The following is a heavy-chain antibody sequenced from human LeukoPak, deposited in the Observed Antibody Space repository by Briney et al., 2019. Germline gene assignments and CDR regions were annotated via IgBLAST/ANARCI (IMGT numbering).Heavy chain of an antibody. CDR1: GGSISSSSYY. J-gene: IGHJ4*02. D-gene: IGHD5-24*01. V-gene: IGHV4-39*01. CDR3: ARNYIEFDY. CDR2: IYYSGST. Sequence: PSETLSLTCTVSGGSISSSSYYWGWIRQPPGKGLEWIGSIYYSGSTYYNPSLKSRVTISVDTSKNQFSLKLSSVTAADTAVYYCARNYIEFDYWDQGTLVTVSS.